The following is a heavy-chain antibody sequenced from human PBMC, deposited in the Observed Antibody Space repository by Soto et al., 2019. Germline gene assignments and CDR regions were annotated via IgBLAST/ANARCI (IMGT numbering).Heavy chain of an antibody. Sequence: QVQLQESGPGLVKPSQTLSLTCTVSGGSIRSEDYYWSWIRQPPGKGLEWIGYISYSGSTAYKSSIRNRVIISLDTSKNQVSLKLNSATAADTAVYYRARVRIVGSTTFDSWGQGTLVTVSS. V-gene: IGHV4-30-4*01. J-gene: IGHJ4*02. CDR1: GGSIRSEDYY. CDR3: ARVRIVGSTTFDS. CDR2: ISYSGST. D-gene: IGHD1-26*01.